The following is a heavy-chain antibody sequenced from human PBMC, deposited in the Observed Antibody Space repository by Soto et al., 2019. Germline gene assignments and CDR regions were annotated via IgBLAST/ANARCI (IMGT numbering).Heavy chain of an antibody. CDR3: ARDLKTVTTGYYYYYMDV. V-gene: IGHV4-59*01. CDR2: IYYSGST. J-gene: IGHJ6*03. D-gene: IGHD1-7*01. CDR1: GGSISSYY. Sequence: QVQLQESGPGLVKPSETLSLTCTVSGGSISSYYWSWIRQPPGKGLEWIGYIYYSGSTNYNPSLKSRVTISVDTSKNQFSLKLSSVTAADTAVYYCARDLKTVTTGYYYYYMDVWGKGTMVTVSS.